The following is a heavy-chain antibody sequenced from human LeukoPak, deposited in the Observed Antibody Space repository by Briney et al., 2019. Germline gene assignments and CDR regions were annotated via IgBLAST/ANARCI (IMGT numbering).Heavy chain of an antibody. CDR3: ARDDLDYDILTGYRHFDY. D-gene: IGHD3-9*01. J-gene: IGHJ4*02. Sequence: PGGSLRLSCAASGFTFSTYAMAWARQAPGKGLEWVSAFSNSGETHYADSVKGRFTISRDNSKNTLYLQMNSLRAEDTAVYYRARDDLDYDILTGYRHFDYWGQGTLVTVSS. CDR2: FSNSGET. CDR1: GFTFSTYA. V-gene: IGHV3-23*01.